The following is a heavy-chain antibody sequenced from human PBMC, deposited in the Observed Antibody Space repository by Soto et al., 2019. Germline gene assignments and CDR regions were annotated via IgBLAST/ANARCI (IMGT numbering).Heavy chain of an antibody. J-gene: IGHJ6*03. D-gene: IGHD4-17*01. Sequence: QVQLVESGGGVVQPGRSLRLSCAASGFTFSSYGMHWVRQAPGKGLEWVAVIWYDGSNKYYADSVKGRFTISRDNSKNTLYLRMNSLRAEDTAVYYCARDPSTVTTNYYYYYYMDVWGKGTTVTVSS. CDR2: IWYDGSNK. V-gene: IGHV3-33*01. CDR3: ARDPSTVTTNYYYYYYMDV. CDR1: GFTFSSYG.